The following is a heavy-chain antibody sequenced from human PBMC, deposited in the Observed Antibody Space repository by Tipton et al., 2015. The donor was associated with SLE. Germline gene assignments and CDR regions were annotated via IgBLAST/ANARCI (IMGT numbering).Heavy chain of an antibody. J-gene: IGHJ2*01. V-gene: IGHV4-59*01. CDR1: GGSISSYY. CDR3: ARTPGGVQGQIGWYFDL. D-gene: IGHD3-10*01. Sequence: TLSLTCTVSGGSISSYYWSWIRQPPGRGLEWIGYIYSSGSTAYNPSLKSRVTISVDTSKNQFSLKLSSVTAADTAAYYCARTPGGVQGQIGWYFDLWDRGALVTVSS. CDR2: IYSSGST.